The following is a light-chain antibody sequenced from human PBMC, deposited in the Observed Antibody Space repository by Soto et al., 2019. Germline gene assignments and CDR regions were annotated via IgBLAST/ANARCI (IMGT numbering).Light chain of an antibody. CDR3: QSYDSSLSGSRV. CDR2: GTT. CDR1: SXKXGAGYD. V-gene: IGLV1-40*01. J-gene: IGLJ1*01. Sequence: QSALRQPPSVSGAPGHRVTISCTGSSXKXGAGYDVKWYQQIQGRAPRILTYGTTNRPSRVPDRFSRSHSGHPASLPINGPQAAHEADYYCQSYDSSLSGSRVFGSRTKVTVL.